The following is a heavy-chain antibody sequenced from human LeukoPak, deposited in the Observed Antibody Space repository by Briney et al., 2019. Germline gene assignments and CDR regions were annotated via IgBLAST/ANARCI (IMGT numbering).Heavy chain of an antibody. J-gene: IGHJ4*02. V-gene: IGHV4-39*01. CDR2: ISYSGT. CDR1: GGSISISNYY. CDR3: ARRTSNPVGAIDY. D-gene: IGHD1-26*01. Sequence: PSETLSLTCTVSGGSISISNYYWGWIRQPPGRGLEWIGSISYSGTYYNPSLKSRLTISVDTSKNHFSLNLRSVTAADMAVYYCARRTSNPVGAIDYWGQGTLVTVSS.